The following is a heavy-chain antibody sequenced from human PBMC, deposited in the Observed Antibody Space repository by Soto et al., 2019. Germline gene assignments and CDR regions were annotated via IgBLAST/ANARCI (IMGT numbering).Heavy chain of an antibody. J-gene: IGHJ5*02. CDR2: IKEDGSVK. CDR1: GFTFSSHW. Sequence: GGSLRLSCAASGFTFSSHWMTWVRQAPGKGLEWVANIKEDGSVKQYVDSVKGRFTISRDNAKNSLYLQMNSLRVEDTALYYCTRDLNHDCGPWGQGTLVTVSS. D-gene: IGHD2-21*01. V-gene: IGHV3-7*04. CDR3: TRDLNHDCGP.